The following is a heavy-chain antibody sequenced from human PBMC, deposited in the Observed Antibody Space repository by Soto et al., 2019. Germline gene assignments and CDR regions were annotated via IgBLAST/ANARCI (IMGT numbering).Heavy chain of an antibody. CDR1: GGSVRSYY. V-gene: IGHV4-59*02. D-gene: IGHD2-8*01. J-gene: IGHJ5*02. CDR3: AREWPNGLWINWFDP. CDR2: IFYSGST. Sequence: KPSETLSLTCTVSGGSVRSYYWSWIRQPPGKGLEWIGYIFYSGSTNYNPSLKSRVTISIDTSKNQFSLKLSSVTAADTAVYYCAREWPNGLWINWFDPWGQGTLVTVSS.